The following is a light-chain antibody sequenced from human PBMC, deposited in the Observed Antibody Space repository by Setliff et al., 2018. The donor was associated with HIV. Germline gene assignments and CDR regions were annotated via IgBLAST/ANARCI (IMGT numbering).Light chain of an antibody. Sequence: QSALTQPPSVSGTPGQRVIISCSGSFSNIGSNTVNWYQQLPGTGPKLLVYIDDQRPSGVPDRLSGSKSGTSASLAISGLQSEDEADYYCAAWQDGLDGYVFGSGTKVTVL. CDR2: IDD. V-gene: IGLV1-44*01. CDR1: FSNIGSNT. J-gene: IGLJ1*01. CDR3: AAWQDGLDGYV.